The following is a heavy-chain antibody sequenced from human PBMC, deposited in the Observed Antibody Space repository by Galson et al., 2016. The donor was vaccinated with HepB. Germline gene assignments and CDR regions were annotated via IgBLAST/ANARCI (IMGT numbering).Heavy chain of an antibody. CDR3: AKDSCSGIGGGSCYWFDP. CDR1: GFSFSNHA. V-gene: IGHV3-23*01. D-gene: IGHD2-15*01. J-gene: IGHJ5*02. Sequence: SLRLSCAASGFSFSNHAMSWVRQAPGKGLEWVSAVTSSGTYTYYADSVRGRFTISRDNSKNAVYLQMNSLRADDTAIFYCAKDSCSGIGGGSCYWFDPWGHGTLVTVSS. CDR2: VTSSGTYT.